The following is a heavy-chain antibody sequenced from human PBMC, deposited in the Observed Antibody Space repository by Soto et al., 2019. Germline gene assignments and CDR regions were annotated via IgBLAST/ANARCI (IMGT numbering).Heavy chain of an antibody. CDR1: GFTFNSYW. CDR3: ARGIRNYYGVDV. D-gene: IGHD2-15*01. Sequence: GLLLRLSCAASGFTFNSYWMHWVRQAPGKGLLWVSRINGDGGTTNYADSVKGRFTISRDNAMNTVYLQMNNLRVEDTAVYYCARGIRNYYGVDVWGQGTTVTVSS. V-gene: IGHV3-74*01. J-gene: IGHJ6*02. CDR2: INGDGGTT.